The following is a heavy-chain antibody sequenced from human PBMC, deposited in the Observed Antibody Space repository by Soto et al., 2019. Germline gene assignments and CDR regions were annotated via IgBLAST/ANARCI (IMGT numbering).Heavy chain of an antibody. J-gene: IGHJ4*02. CDR2: IYFRGDT. V-gene: IGHV4-39*01. D-gene: IGHD3-9*01. CDR3: ARLEGLATISYYFDF. Sequence: SETLSLTCSVSGDSINSDKYYWGWIRQPPGKGLEWIGSIYFRGDTYYNPSLQTRVTISLDKSKSQFSLKLNSVTAADSAVYFCARLEGLATISYYFDFWGQGALVTVSS. CDR1: GDSINSDKYY.